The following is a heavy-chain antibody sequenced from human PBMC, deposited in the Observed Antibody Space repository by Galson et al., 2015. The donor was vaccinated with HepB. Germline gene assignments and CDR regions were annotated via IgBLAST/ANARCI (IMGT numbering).Heavy chain of an antibody. CDR2: IIPIFGTA. CDR3: ARDYYYDSSGYCPFDY. Sequence: SVKVSCKASGGTFSSYATSWVRQAPGQGLEWMGGIIPIFGTANYAQKFQGRVTITADESTSTAYMELSSLRSEDTAVYYCARDYYYDSSGYCPFDYWGQGTLVTVSS. CDR1: GGTFSSYA. V-gene: IGHV1-69*13. J-gene: IGHJ4*02. D-gene: IGHD3-22*01.